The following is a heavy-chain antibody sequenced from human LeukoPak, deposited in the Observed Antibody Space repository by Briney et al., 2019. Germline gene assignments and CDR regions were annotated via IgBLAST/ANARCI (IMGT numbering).Heavy chain of an antibody. CDR3: AREKVTIFGVVITED. CDR1: VGSISISSYY. V-gene: IGHV4-39*07. J-gene: IGHJ4*02. Sequence: SKTLSVTSTVPVGSISISSYYGGCIRQPPGEWLECIGSIYYSGSTYYNRSLKSRVTISVDTSKNQFSLKLRSVTAADTAVYYCAREKVTIFGVVITEDWGQGTLVTVSS. CDR2: IYYSGST. D-gene: IGHD3-3*01.